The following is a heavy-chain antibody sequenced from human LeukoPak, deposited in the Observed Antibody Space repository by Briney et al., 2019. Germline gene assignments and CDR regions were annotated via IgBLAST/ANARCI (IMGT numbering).Heavy chain of an antibody. Sequence: PSETLSLTCTVSGDSISSNNYYWGWIRQPPGKGLEWIGSIHYSGNTYYNPSLKSRVTISVDTSKNQFSLKLTSVTAADTAVFLCARQGSGSYYRRPFDFWGQGTLVTVSS. J-gene: IGHJ4*02. CDR3: ARQGSGSYYRRPFDF. CDR2: IHYSGNT. V-gene: IGHV4-39*01. D-gene: IGHD1-26*01. CDR1: GDSISSNNYY.